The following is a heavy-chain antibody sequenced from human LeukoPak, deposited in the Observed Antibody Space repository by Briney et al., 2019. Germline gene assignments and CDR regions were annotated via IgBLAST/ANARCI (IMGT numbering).Heavy chain of an antibody. CDR3: AREPPIILTGYYNPPDY. V-gene: IGHV1-2*02. Sequence: ASVKVSCKASGYTFTGYYMHWVRQAPGQGLEWMGWINPNSGGTNYAQKFQGRVTMTRDTSISTAYMELSRLRSDDTAVYYCAREPPIILTGYYNPPDYWGQGTLVTVSS. D-gene: IGHD3-9*01. CDR1: GYTFTGYY. CDR2: INPNSGGT. J-gene: IGHJ4*02.